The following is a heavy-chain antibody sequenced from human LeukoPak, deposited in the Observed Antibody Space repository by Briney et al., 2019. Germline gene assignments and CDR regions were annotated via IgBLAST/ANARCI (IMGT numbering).Heavy chain of an antibody. J-gene: IGHJ4*02. CDR2: FDPEDGET. D-gene: IGHD2-2*02. CDR1: GCTLAELS. CDR3: ATACTRISCYMIGAYFDS. V-gene: IGHV1-24*01. Sequence: EASVKVSCKVSGCTLAELSMHWVRQAPGKGLEWMGGFDPEDGETVYAQKFQGRVTMTEDTSTDTAYMALTNLRSEDTAVYYCATACTRISCYMIGAYFDSRGQGTLVSVSS.